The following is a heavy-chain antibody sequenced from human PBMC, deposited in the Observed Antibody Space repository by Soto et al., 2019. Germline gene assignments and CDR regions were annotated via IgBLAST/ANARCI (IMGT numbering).Heavy chain of an antibody. CDR2: IIPIFGTA. D-gene: IGHD2-15*01. J-gene: IGHJ4*02. Sequence: SVKVSCKASGGTFSSYAISWARQAPGQGLEWMGGIIPIFGTANYAQKFQGRVTITADESTSTAYMELSSLRSEDTAVYYCARDYPGYGCSGGSCYFFYWGQGTLVTVSS. V-gene: IGHV1-69*13. CDR3: ARDYPGYGCSGGSCYFFY. CDR1: GGTFSSYA.